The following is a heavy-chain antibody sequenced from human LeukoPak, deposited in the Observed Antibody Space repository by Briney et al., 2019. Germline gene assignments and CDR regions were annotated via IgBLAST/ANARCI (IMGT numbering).Heavy chain of an antibody. Sequence: ASVKVSCKASGYTFTSYYMHWVRQAPGQGLEWMGIINPSGGSTSYAQKFQGRVTMTRDMSTSIVYMELSSLRSEDTAVYYCARDEYYYDSSGTNWFDPWGQGTLVTVSS. D-gene: IGHD3-22*01. CDR1: GYTFTSYY. J-gene: IGHJ5*02. CDR3: ARDEYYYDSSGTNWFDP. V-gene: IGHV1-46*01. CDR2: INPSGGST.